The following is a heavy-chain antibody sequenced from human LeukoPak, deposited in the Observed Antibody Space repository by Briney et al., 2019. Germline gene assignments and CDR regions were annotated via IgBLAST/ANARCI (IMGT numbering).Heavy chain of an antibody. V-gene: IGHV1-46*01. CDR2: TNPSGSST. D-gene: IGHD3-3*01. Sequence: ASVKVSCKASGYTFISYYMRWVRQAPGQGLEWMGRTNPSGSSTSYAQKFQGRVTMTRDTSTSTLYMELSSLGSEDTAVYYCARAHTSAPGTLFDYWGQGTLVTVSS. CDR1: GYTFISYY. CDR3: ARAHTSAPGTLFDY. J-gene: IGHJ4*02.